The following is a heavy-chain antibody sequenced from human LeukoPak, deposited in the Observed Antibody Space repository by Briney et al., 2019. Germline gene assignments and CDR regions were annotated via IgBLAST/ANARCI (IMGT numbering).Heavy chain of an antibody. CDR3: VRVFGQQLKY. J-gene: IGHJ4*02. CDR2: IIPIFGTA. D-gene: IGHD6-13*01. CDR1: GGTFSSYA. V-gene: IGHV1-69*06. Sequence: EASVKVSCKASGGTFSSYAISWVRQAPGQGLEWMGGIIPIFGTANYAQKFQGRVTITADKSTSTAYMELSSLRSEDTAVYYCVRVFGQQLKYWGQGTLVTVSS.